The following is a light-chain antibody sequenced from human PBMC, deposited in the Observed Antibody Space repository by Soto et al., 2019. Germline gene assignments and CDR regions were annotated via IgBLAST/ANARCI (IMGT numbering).Light chain of an antibody. Sequence: QSALTQPRSVSGSPGQSVTISCTGTSSDVGAYNYVSWYQHHPGKAPKVMIYDVSERPSGVPDRFSGSKSDNKASLTISGLQADDEADYYCCSYSGSYSWVFSGGTKLTVL. V-gene: IGLV2-11*01. J-gene: IGLJ3*02. CDR3: CSYSGSYSWV. CDR2: DVS. CDR1: SSDVGAYNY.